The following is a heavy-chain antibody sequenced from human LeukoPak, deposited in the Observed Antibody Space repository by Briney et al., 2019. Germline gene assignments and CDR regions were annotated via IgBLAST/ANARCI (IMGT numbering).Heavy chain of an antibody. V-gene: IGHV3-66*01. CDR1: GFTVSSNY. Sequence: QPGGSLRLSCAASGFTVSSNYMSWVRQAPGKGLEWVSVIYSGGSTYYADSVKGRVTISRDNSKNTLYLQMNSLRAEDTAVYYCARGVAGTGYYYYGMDVWGQGTTVTVSS. J-gene: IGHJ6*02. CDR2: IYSGGST. CDR3: ARGVAGTGYYYYGMDV. D-gene: IGHD6-19*01.